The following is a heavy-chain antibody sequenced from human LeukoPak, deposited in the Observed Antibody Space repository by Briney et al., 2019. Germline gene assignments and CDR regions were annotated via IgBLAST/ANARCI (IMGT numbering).Heavy chain of an antibody. J-gene: IGHJ4*02. D-gene: IGHD3/OR15-3a*01. V-gene: IGHV4-39*01. Sequence: SETLSLTCTVSGGSISSSSYYWGWIRQPPGKGLEWIGSIYYSVSTYYNPSLKSRVTISVDTSKNQFSLKLSSVTAADTAVYCCARQTGSGLFILPGGQGTLVTVSS. CDR2: IYYSVST. CDR3: ARQTGSGLFILP. CDR1: GGSISSSSYY.